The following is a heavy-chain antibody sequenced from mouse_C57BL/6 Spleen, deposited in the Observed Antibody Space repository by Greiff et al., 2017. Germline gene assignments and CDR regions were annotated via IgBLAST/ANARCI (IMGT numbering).Heavy chain of an antibody. V-gene: IGHV10-1*01. D-gene: IGHD2-1*01. CDR3: VRRGNYWAMDY. CDR1: GFSFNTYA. J-gene: IGHJ4*01. Sequence: EVQLVESGGGLVQPKGSLKLSCAASGFSFNTYAMNWVRQAPGKGLEWVARIRSKSNNYATYYADSVKDRFTISRDDSESMLYLQMNNLKTEDTAMYYCVRRGNYWAMDYWGQGTSVTVSS. CDR2: IRSKSNNYAT.